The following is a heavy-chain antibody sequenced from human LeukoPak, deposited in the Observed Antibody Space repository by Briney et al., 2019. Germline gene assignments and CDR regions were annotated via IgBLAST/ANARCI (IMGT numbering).Heavy chain of an antibody. CDR3: AKSVYGSGSYFPSWSDR. V-gene: IGHV3-23*01. J-gene: IGHJ5*02. CDR2: ISGSGGST. D-gene: IGHD3-10*01. CDR1: GFTFSSYA. Sequence: GGSLRLSCAASGFTFSSYAMSWVRQAPGKGLEWVSAISGSGGSTYYADSVKGRFTISRDNSKNTLYLQMNSLRAEDTAVYYCAKSVYGSGSYFPSWSDRCGQGSLVTVSS.